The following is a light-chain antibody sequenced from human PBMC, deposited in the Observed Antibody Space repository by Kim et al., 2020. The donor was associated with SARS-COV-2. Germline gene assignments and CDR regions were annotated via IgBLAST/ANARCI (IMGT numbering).Light chain of an antibody. Sequence: GKTVTSSCARSGGSIAGKYVQWYQQRPGSVPSTVIYEDNQSPSGVPDRFSGSIDSSSNSASLAISGLRTGDEADYYGQSFDTTDWIFGGGTQLTVL. CDR1: GGSIAGKY. CDR3: QSFDTTDWI. J-gene: IGLJ2*01. CDR2: EDN. V-gene: IGLV6-57*03.